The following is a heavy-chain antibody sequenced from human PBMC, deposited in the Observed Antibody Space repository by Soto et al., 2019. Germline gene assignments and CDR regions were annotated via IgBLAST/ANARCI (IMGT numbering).Heavy chain of an antibody. J-gene: IGHJ3*02. CDR2: VSTSIRST. D-gene: IGHD3-10*01. V-gene: IGHV1-18*04. Sequence: QGKLVQSGPEVKKPGASVKVSCTASGYSFSGYDITWVRQAPGQGLEWLGWVSTSIRSTMSAEKLQGRLTMTTDTSTTTVDMELRGLTSDDTDVYYCARDSGAALYGEDALDIWGQGTMVSVSS. CDR3: ARDSGAALYGEDALDI. CDR1: GYSFSGYD.